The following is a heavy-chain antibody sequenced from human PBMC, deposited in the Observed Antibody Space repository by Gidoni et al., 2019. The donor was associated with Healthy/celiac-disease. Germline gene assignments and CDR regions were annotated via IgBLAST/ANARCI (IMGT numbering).Heavy chain of an antibody. V-gene: IGHV3-23*01. CDR3: AKGYRITGTNWWGSDFDY. CDR2: VSGSGGST. D-gene: IGHD1-20*01. J-gene: IGHJ4*02. CDR1: GFTFSSYP. Sequence: EVQLLESGGGLVQPGGSLRLSCAASGFTFSSYPMSWVRQAPGKGLEWVSVVSGSGGSTYYADSVKGRFTISRDNSKNTLYLQMNSLRAEDTAVYYCAKGYRITGTNWWGSDFDYWGQGTLVTVSS.